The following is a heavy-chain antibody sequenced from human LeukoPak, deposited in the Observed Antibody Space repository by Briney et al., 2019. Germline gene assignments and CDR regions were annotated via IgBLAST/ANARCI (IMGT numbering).Heavy chain of an antibody. Sequence: GGSLRLSCAASGLNFNDYDMDWVRQAPGKGPEWVAVIWDDGSNKYYAESVKGRFTISRDSSKNMLYLQMNSLRVEDTAVYYCARGGFGELYWGQGTLVTVSS. CDR3: ARGGFGELY. D-gene: IGHD3-10*01. V-gene: IGHV3-33*01. J-gene: IGHJ4*02. CDR2: IWDDGSNK. CDR1: GLNFNDYD.